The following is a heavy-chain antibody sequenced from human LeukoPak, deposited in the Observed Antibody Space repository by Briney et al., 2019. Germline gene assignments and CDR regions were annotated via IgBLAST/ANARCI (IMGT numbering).Heavy chain of an antibody. D-gene: IGHD4-17*01. CDR3: AHSPGSTRDYVRWLDP. V-gene: IGHV2-5*02. CDR1: GFSLSTSAVG. Sequence: ESGPTLVNPTQTLTLTCTFSGFSLSTSAVGVGWIRQPPGKSLEWLALIYWDDDKRYSPSLKSRLTITKETSKNQVVLTMTNVDPVDTATYYCAHSPGSTRDYVRWLDPWGQGTLVTVSS. CDR2: IYWDDDK. J-gene: IGHJ5*02.